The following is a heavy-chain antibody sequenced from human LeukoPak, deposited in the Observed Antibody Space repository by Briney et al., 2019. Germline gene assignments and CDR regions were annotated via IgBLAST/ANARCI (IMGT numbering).Heavy chain of an antibody. CDR2: ISAYNGNT. V-gene: IGHV1-18*01. Sequence: ASVKVSCKASGYTFTSYGISWVRPAPGQGLEWMGWISAYNGNTNYAQKLQGRVTMTTDTSTSTAYMELRSLRSDDTAVYYCARGPDCSSTSRYESVWFDPWGQGTLVTVSS. D-gene: IGHD2-2*01. J-gene: IGHJ5*02. CDR1: GYTFTSYG. CDR3: ARGPDCSSTSRYESVWFDP.